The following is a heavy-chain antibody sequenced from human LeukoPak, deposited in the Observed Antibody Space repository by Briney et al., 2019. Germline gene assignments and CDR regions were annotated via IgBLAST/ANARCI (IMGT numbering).Heavy chain of an antibody. V-gene: IGHV4-4*07. CDR1: GGSISSYY. CDR3: ARLHYDILTGYYPYWYFDL. CDR2: IYTSGST. Sequence: SETLSLTCTVSGGSISSYYWSWIRQPAGKGLEWIGRIYTSGSTNYNPSLKSRVTMSVDTSKNQFSLKLSSVTAADTAVYYCARLHYDILTGYYPYWYFDLWGRGTLVNVSS. D-gene: IGHD3-9*01. J-gene: IGHJ2*01.